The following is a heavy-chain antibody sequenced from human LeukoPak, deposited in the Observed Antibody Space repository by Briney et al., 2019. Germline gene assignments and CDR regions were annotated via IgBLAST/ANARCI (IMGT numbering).Heavy chain of an antibody. CDR1: GFSFDDSA. J-gene: IGHJ4*02. V-gene: IGHV3-43*02. CDR2: ISGDGASA. D-gene: IGHD7-27*01. CDR3: AKDDSTGGFDY. Sequence: PGGSLRLSCAASGFSFDDSAMYWVRQAPGKGLEWVSLISGDGASAFYADSVKGRFTISRDNSKNSLYLQMNSPRTEDTAFYYCAKDDSTGGFDYWGQGTLVTVSS.